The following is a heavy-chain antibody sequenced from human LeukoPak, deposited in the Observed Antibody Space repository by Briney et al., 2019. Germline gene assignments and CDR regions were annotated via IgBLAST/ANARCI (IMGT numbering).Heavy chain of an antibody. CDR1: GGSISSHY. V-gene: IGHV4-59*11. J-gene: IGHJ4*02. Sequence: PSETLSLTCTVSGGSISSHYWSWIRQPPGKGLEWVGYIYYSGSTNYNPSLKSRVTISVDTSKNQFSLKLSSVTAADTAVYYCARLGGSYSEGEDYWGQGTLVTVSS. D-gene: IGHD1-26*01. CDR3: ARLGGSYSEGEDY. CDR2: IYYSGST.